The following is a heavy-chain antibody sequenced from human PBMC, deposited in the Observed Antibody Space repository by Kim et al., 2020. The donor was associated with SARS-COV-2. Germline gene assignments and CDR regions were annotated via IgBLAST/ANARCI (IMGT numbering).Heavy chain of an antibody. CDR3: AKGRAVEGTGEEF. D-gene: IGHD6-19*01. J-gene: IGHJ4*02. CDR1: GYTFTDYY. CDR2: VDPNSGDT. Sequence: ASVKVSCKASGYTFTDYYIHWVRQAPGQGLEWMGRVDPNSGDTKYAQKFQDRVTMTSDTSITTAYMELTSLRSDDRALYYCAKGRAVEGTGEEFWGQGTLVTVSS. V-gene: IGHV1-2*06.